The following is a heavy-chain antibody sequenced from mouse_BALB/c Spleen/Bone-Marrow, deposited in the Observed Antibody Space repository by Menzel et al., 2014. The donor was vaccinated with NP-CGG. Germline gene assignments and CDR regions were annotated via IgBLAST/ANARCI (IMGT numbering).Heavy chain of an antibody. V-gene: IGHV14-3*02. D-gene: IGHD1-1*01. Sequence: DVKLVESGAELVKPGASVKLSCTASGFNIKDTYMHWVKQRPEQGLEWIGRIDPANGNTKYDPKFQGKATITADTSSNTAYLQLSSLTSEDTAVYYCANYYYGSSLFAYWGQGTLVTASA. J-gene: IGHJ3*01. CDR3: ANYYYGSSLFAY. CDR2: IDPANGNT. CDR1: GFNIKDTY.